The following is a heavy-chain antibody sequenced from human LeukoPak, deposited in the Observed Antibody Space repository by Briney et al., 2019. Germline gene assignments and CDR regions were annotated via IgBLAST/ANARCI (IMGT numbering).Heavy chain of an antibody. D-gene: IGHD3-10*01. CDR2: ISGSGGST. CDR1: RFTFSSYA. V-gene: IGHV3-23*01. CDR3: AKAPTTYGSGSYRPDNYFDY. Sequence: GGSLRLSCAASRFTFSSYAMSWVRQAPGKGLEWVSAISGSGGSTYYADSVKGRFTISRDNSKNTLYLQMNSLRAEDTAVYYCAKAPTTYGSGSYRPDNYFDYWGQGTLVTVSS. J-gene: IGHJ4*02.